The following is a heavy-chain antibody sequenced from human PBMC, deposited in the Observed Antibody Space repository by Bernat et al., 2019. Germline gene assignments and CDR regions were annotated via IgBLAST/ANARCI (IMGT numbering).Heavy chain of an antibody. J-gene: IGHJ6*03. D-gene: IGHD3-3*01. CDR3: ARGPPDDFWSGYPNYYYYYYMDV. V-gene: IGHV3-30*01. CDR2: ISYDGSNK. CDR1: GFTFSSYA. Sequence: QVQLVESGGGVVQPGRSLRLSCAASGFTFSSYAMHWVRQAPGKGLEWVAVISYDGSNKYYADSVKGRFTISRDNSKNTLYLQMNSLRAEDTAVYYCARGPPDDFWSGYPNYYYYYYMDVWGKGTTVTVSS.